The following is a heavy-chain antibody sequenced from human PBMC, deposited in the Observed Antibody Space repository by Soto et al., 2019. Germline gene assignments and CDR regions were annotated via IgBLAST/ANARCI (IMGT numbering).Heavy chain of an antibody. CDR1: NGSVSSGTYS. J-gene: IGHJ6*02. CDR2: IYYSGTT. CDR3: ARGHYYYGMDV. Sequence: SETLSLTCTVSNGSVSSGTYSWSWVRQPPGKGLEWIGYIYYSGTTYYTPSLKSRLTMSMDRANDHFSLNLTSVTAADTAVYFCARGHYYYGMDVWGQGITVTSP. V-gene: IGHV4-30-2*01.